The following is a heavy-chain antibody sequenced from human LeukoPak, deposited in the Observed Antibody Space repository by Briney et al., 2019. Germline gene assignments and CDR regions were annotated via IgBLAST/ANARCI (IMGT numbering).Heavy chain of an antibody. Sequence: GGSLRLSCAGTGFTFSNYWMNWVRQAPGKGLEWVANIKEDGSRINYVDSVRGRFTISRDNAKNSVYLQMDNLRAEDTAVYYCVGSSGWLFDYWGQGILVAVSS. CDR2: IKEDGSRI. V-gene: IGHV3-7*01. J-gene: IGHJ4*02. CDR1: GFTFSNYW. D-gene: IGHD6-19*01. CDR3: VGSSGWLFDY.